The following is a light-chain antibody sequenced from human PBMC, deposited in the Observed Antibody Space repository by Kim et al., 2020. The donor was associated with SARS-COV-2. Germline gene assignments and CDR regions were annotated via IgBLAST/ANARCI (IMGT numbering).Light chain of an antibody. CDR3: QAWDSSTAVV. CDR2: QDS. Sequence: VSTGQQATTTSTGDKLGNNYTSWYQQKPGQSPVLVMYQDSKRPSGIPERFSGSNSGNTATLTISGTQAIDEADYYCQAWDSSTAVVFGGGTQLTVL. V-gene: IGLV3-1*01. J-gene: IGLJ2*01. CDR1: KLGNNY.